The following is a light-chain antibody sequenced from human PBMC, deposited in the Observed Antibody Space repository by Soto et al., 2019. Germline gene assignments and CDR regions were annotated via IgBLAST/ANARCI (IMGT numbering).Light chain of an antibody. CDR3: QQSYSTLT. V-gene: IGKV1-39*01. CDR2: AAS. J-gene: IGKJ4*01. Sequence: XTQSPSSLSASVGDRVTITCRASQSISSYLNWYQQKPGKAPKLLIYAASSLQSGVPSRFSGSGSGTDFTLTISSLQPEDFATYYCQQSYSTLTFGGGTKVEIK. CDR1: QSISSY.